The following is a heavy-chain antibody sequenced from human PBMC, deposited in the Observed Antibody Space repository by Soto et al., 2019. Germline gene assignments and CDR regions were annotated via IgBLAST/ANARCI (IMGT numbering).Heavy chain of an antibody. V-gene: IGHV1-58*01. CDR3: ARDKGYCSDTSCADFDY. CDR2: IVVGSGNT. CDR1: GFTFTSSA. Sequence: GASVKVSCKSSGFTFTSSAVQWVRQARGQRLEWIGWIVVGSGNTNYAQKFQERVTITRDMSTSTAYMELSSLRSEDTAVYYCARDKGYCSDTSCADFDYWGQGTLVTVSS. D-gene: IGHD2-15*01. J-gene: IGHJ4*02.